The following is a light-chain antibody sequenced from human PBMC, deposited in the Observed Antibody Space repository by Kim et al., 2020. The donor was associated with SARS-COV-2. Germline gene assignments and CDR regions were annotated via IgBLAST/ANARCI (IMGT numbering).Light chain of an antibody. CDR1: SSNIGNNN. V-gene: IGLV1-47*01. CDR3: AAWDDSLRVPV. CDR2: RNS. J-gene: IGLJ2*01. Sequence: QSVLTQPPSASGTPGQRVTMSCSGSSSNIGNNNVCWYQQFPGAAPKLLIYRNSQRPSGVPDRFSGSKSGTSASLTISGLRSEDEAEYSCAAWDDSLRVPVFGGGTQLTVL.